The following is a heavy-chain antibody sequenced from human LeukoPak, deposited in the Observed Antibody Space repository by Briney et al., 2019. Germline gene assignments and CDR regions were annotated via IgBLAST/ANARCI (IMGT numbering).Heavy chain of an antibody. CDR2: INTNTGNP. Sequence: AASVKVSCKASGYTFTSYAMNWVRQAPGQGLEWMGWINTNTGNPTYAQGFTGRFVFSLDTSVSTAYLQISSLKAEGTAVYYCARVLCSSTSCSSSPWFDPWGQGTLVTVSS. J-gene: IGHJ5*02. V-gene: IGHV7-4-1*02. D-gene: IGHD2-2*01. CDR3: ARVLCSSTSCSSSPWFDP. CDR1: GYTFTSYA.